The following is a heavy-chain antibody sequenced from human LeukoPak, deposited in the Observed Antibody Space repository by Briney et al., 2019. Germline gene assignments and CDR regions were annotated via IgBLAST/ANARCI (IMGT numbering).Heavy chain of an antibody. Sequence: SETLSLTCTVAGGSISSYYWSWIRQPPGKGLEWIGYIYYSGSTNYNPSLKSRVTISVDTYKNQFSLKLSSVTAADTAVYYCARDRSSYFDYWGQGTLVTVSS. CDR2: IYYSGST. CDR3: ARDRSSYFDY. J-gene: IGHJ4*02. V-gene: IGHV4-59*08. D-gene: IGHD1-14*01. CDR1: GGSISSYY.